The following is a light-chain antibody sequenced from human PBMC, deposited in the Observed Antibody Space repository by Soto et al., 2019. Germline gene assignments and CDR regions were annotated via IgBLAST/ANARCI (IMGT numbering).Light chain of an antibody. J-gene: IGLJ2*01. CDR1: NSDIGRYKF. Sequence: QSALTQPASVSGSPGQSITISCTGTNSDIGRYKFVSWFQQHPGNAPKLMIFEGTNRPSGVSNRFSGSKSGNTASLTISGLQAEDEAIYFCSSSTNTNTLVIFGGGTKLTVL. CDR3: SSSTNTNTLVI. CDR2: EGT. V-gene: IGLV2-14*01.